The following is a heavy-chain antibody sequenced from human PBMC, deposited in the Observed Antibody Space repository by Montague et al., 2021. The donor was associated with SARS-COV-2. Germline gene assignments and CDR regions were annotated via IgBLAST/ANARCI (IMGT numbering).Heavy chain of an antibody. V-gene: IGHV3-15*01. D-gene: IGHD1-14*01. Sequence: YLRLSCAASGFSVANRWMSWVRQAPGKGLEWVGRIYSKGDGGSTDFGAPVKGRFSISRDESKNMLHLQMNSLEVEDTALYYCTTYNRGYFDLWGRGTLVTVSS. CDR3: TTYNRGYFDL. CDR1: GFSVANRW. CDR2: IYSKGDGGST. J-gene: IGHJ2*01.